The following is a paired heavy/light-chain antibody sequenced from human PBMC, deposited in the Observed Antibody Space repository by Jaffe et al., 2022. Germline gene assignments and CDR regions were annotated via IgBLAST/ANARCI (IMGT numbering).Light chain of an antibody. CDR1: QSVLHSSNNKND. CDR2: WAS. V-gene: IGKV4-1*01. CDR3: QQYYSTPAT. J-gene: IGKJ1*01. Sequence: DIVMTQSPDSLAVSLGERATINCKSSQSVLHSSNNKNDLAWYQQKLGQPPKLLIYWASTRETGVPDRFSGSGSGTDFTLTISSLQAEDVAIYYCQQYYSTPATFGQGTKVEIK.
Heavy chain of an antibody. J-gene: IGHJ4*02. CDR2: INHSGNT. D-gene: IGHD6-13*01. V-gene: IGHV4-34*01. CDR3: ARGRSSNWYATAFSSGSGYFDY. CDR1: GGSFSGYY. Sequence: QVQLQQWGAGLLKPSETLSLTCAFYGGSFSGYYWSWIRQPPGKGLEWIGEINHSGNTNYNPSLKSRVTMSVDTSKNQFSLKLRSVTAADTAVYYCARGRSSNWYATAFSSGSGYFDYWGQGTLVTVSS.